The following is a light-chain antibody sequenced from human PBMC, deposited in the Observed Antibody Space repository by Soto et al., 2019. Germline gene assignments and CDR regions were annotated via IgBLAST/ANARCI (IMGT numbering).Light chain of an antibody. V-gene: IGKV3-15*01. Sequence: TQSLATLSLSPGEGVTLSCRASQTIKTLLAWYQQRPGQSPRLLLYYASTRATGVPARFSGSGSGTEFTLAISSLQSEDFAVYYCQQYHNWPITFGQGTRLEIK. CDR1: QTIKTL. J-gene: IGKJ5*01. CDR3: QQYHNWPIT. CDR2: YAS.